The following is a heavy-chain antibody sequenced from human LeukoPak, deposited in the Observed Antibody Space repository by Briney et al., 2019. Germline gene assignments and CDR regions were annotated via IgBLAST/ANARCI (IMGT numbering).Heavy chain of an antibody. D-gene: IGHD3-10*01. CDR1: GFTFDVYY. V-gene: IGHV3-11*04. CDR3: ARPARSGIYYPDAFEN. CDR2: ISSSGTAT. J-gene: IGHJ3*02. Sequence: GGSLRLSCSASGFTFDVYYITWIRQAPGKGLDWVAYISSSGTATYSAASVKGHFTISSDNAKNLPYLQMDSLKAEDTAMYYCARPARSGIYYPDAFENWGQGTMVTVSS.